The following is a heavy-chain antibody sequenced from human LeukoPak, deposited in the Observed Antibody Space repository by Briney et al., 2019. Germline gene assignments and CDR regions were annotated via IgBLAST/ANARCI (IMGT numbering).Heavy chain of an antibody. CDR3: AKGQVAVAGYYYYGMDV. Sequence: GGSLRLSCAASGFTFSSYAMSWVRQAPGKGLEWVSAISGSGGSTHYADSVKGRFTISRDNSKNTLYLQMNSLRAEDTAVYYCAKGQVAVAGYYYYGMDVWGQGTTVTVSS. CDR2: ISGSGGST. CDR1: GFTFSSYA. J-gene: IGHJ6*02. D-gene: IGHD6-19*01. V-gene: IGHV3-23*01.